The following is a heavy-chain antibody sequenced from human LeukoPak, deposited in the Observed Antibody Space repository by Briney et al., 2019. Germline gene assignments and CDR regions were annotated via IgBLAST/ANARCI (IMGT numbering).Heavy chain of an antibody. V-gene: IGHV4-61*02. D-gene: IGHD2-2*01. CDR2: IYTSGST. CDR1: GGSISSGSYY. J-gene: IGHJ6*03. CDR3: ARARFGVTSSFYYYYMDV. Sequence: SQTLSLTCTVSGGSISSGSYYWSWIRQPAGEGLEWIGRIYTSGSTNYNPSLKSRVTISVDTSKNQFSLKLSSVTAADTAVYYCARARFGVTSSFYYYYMDVWGKGTTVTVSS.